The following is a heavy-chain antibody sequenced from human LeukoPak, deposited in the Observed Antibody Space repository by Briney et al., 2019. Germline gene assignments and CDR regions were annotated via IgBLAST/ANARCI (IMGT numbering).Heavy chain of an antibody. V-gene: IGHV1-2*02. Sequence: ASVKVSCKASGYTFTGYYMHWVRQAPGQGLEWMGWINPNSGGTNYAQKFQGRVTMTRDTSISTAYMELSRLRSDDTAVFYCARFYYDFWNGYYSAEYFQHWGQGTPVTVSS. D-gene: IGHD3-3*01. CDR2: INPNSGGT. J-gene: IGHJ1*01. CDR1: GYTFTGYY. CDR3: ARFYYDFWNGYYSAEYFQH.